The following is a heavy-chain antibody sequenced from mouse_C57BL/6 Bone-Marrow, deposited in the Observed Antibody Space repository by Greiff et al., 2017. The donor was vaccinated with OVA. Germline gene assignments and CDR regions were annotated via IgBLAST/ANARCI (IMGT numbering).Heavy chain of an antibody. V-gene: IGHV14-3*01. CDR3: ARALTALWYFDV. CDR1: GFNIKNTY. CDR2: IDPANGNT. Sequence: EVQLVESVAELVRPGASVKLSCTASGFNIKNTYMHWVKQRPEQGLEWIGRIDPANGNTKYAPKFQGKATITADTSSNPAYLRLSSLTTEDTAIYYCARALTALWYFDVWGTGTTVTVSS. D-gene: IGHD4-1*01. J-gene: IGHJ1*03.